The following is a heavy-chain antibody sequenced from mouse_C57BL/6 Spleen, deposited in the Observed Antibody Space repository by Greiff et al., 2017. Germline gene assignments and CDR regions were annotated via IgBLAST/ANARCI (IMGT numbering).Heavy chain of an antibody. J-gene: IGHJ1*03. CDR3: ARKDYGSSYGYFDV. CDR1: GYTFTDYY. V-gene: IGHV1-26*01. Sequence: EVKLQQSGPELVKPGASVKISCKASGYTFTDYYMNWVKQSHGKSLEWIGDINPNNGGTSYNQKFKGKATLTVDKSSSTAYMELRSLTSEDSAVYYCARKDYGSSYGYFDVWGTGTTVTVSS. D-gene: IGHD1-1*01. CDR2: INPNNGGT.